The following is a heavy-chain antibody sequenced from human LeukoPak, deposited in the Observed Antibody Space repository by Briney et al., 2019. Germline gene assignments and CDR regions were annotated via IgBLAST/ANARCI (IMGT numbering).Heavy chain of an antibody. CDR1: EFTFSNYP. CDR3: ARASGHYGSGSYYDY. Sequence: GGSLRLSCAASEFTFSNYPMHWVRQVPGKGLEYVSAISNDGGSTYYANSVEGRFTISRDNSKNTLYLQMGSLRAEDMAVYYCARASGHYGSGSYYDYWGQGTLVTVSS. CDR2: ISNDGGST. D-gene: IGHD3-10*01. V-gene: IGHV3-64*01. J-gene: IGHJ4*02.